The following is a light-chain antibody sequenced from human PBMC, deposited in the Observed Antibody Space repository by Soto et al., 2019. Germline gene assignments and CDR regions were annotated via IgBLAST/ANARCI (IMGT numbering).Light chain of an antibody. J-gene: IGKJ4*01. V-gene: IGKV3-15*01. CDR1: QSVSSN. CDR3: QQYNVWPLT. CDR2: VAS. Sequence: ERVMTQSPATLSVSPGERATLSCRASQSVSSNLAWYQQKPGQTPKLLIYVASTRATGIPAWFSGSGFVTESTLTISSMQSEDFAVYYCQQYNVWPLTFGGGTKVE.